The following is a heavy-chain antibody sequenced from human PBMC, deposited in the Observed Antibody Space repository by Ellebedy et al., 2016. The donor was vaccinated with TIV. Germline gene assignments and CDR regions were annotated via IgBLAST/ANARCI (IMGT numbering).Heavy chain of an antibody. Sequence: SVKVSXKASGGTFSSYAISWVRQAPGQGLEWMGGIIPIFGTANYAQKFQGRVTITADKSMSTGYMELSSLRSEDTAVYYCARGTSSPRNYYGMDVWGQGTTVTVSS. D-gene: IGHD2-2*01. J-gene: IGHJ6*02. CDR3: ARGTSSPRNYYGMDV. CDR1: GGTFSSYA. V-gene: IGHV1-69*06. CDR2: IIPIFGTA.